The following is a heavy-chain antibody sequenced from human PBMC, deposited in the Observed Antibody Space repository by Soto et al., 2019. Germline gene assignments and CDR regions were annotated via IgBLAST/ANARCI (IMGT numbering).Heavy chain of an antibody. CDR1: AGTFSSYA. J-gene: IGHJ5*02. CDR3: ARDPSIAAQGDWFDP. V-gene: IGHV1-69*13. CDR2: IIPIFGTA. Sequence: XSVKVSCKASAGTFSSYAISWVRQAPGQGLEWMGGIIPIFGTANYAQKFQGRVTITADESTSTAYMELSSLRSEDTAVYYCARDPSIAAQGDWFDPWGQGTLVTASS. D-gene: IGHD6-6*01.